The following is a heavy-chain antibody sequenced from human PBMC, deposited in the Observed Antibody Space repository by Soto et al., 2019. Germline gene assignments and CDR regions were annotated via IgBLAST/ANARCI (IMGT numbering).Heavy chain of an antibody. CDR3: ARGLGLDIDY. Sequence: QVQLVESGGGVVQPGRSLRLSCAASGFTFSSYAMHWVRQAPGKGLDWVAVISYDGSNKYYADSVKGRFTISRDNPKNTLYLQMNSLISEDTAVYYCARGLGLDIDYWGQGTLVTVSS. J-gene: IGHJ4*02. CDR1: GFTFSSYA. V-gene: IGHV3-30-3*01. CDR2: ISYDGSNK. D-gene: IGHD3-16*01.